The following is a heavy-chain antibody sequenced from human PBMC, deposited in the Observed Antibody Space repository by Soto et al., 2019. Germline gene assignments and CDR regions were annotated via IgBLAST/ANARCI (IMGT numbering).Heavy chain of an antibody. D-gene: IGHD6-13*01. V-gene: IGHV3-30*18. CDR2: ISYDGSNK. Sequence: PGGSLRLSCAASGFTFSSYGMHWVRQAPGKGLEWVAVISYDGSNKYYADSVKGRFTISRDNSKNTLYLQMNSLRAEDTAVYYCAKSDRRYSSSWRYYYYGMDVWGQGTTVTVS. J-gene: IGHJ6*02. CDR1: GFTFSSYG. CDR3: AKSDRRYSSSWRYYYYGMDV.